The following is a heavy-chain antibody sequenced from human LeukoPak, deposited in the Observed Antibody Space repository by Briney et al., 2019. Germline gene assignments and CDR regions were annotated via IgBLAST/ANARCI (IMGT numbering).Heavy chain of an antibody. CDR1: GYTFTGYY. CDR2: INPNSGGT. J-gene: IGHJ4*02. Sequence: GASVKVSCKASGYTFTGYYMHWVRQAPGQGLEWMGRINPNSGGTNYAQKFQGRVTMTRDTSISTAYMKLSRLRSDDTAVYYCAAYDSSGYYYARGSLDYWGQGTLVTVSS. CDR3: AAYDSSGYYYARGSLDY. V-gene: IGHV1-2*06. D-gene: IGHD3-22*01.